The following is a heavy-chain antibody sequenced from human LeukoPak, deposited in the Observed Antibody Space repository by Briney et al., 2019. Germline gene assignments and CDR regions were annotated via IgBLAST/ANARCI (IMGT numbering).Heavy chain of an antibody. CDR2: FDPEDGET. V-gene: IGHV1-24*01. Sequence: ASVKVSCKVSGYTLTELSMHWVRQAPGKGLEWMGGFDPEDGETIYAQKFQGRVTMTEDTSTDTAYMELSSLRSEDTAVYYCATGRYCSSTSCYEDWFDPWGQGTLVTVSS. D-gene: IGHD2-2*01. CDR1: GYTLTELS. CDR3: ATGRYCSSTSCYEDWFDP. J-gene: IGHJ5*02.